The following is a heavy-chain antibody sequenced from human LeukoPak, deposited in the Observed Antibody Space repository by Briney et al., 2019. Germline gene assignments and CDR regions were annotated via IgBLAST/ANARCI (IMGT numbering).Heavy chain of an antibody. V-gene: IGHV4-59*01. J-gene: IGHJ3*02. CDR1: GGSFSGYY. D-gene: IGHD1-26*01. CDR2: IYYSGNT. Sequence: SETLSLTCAVYGGSFSGYYWSWIRQPPGKGLEWIGYIYYSGNTNYNPSLKSRVTISVDTSKNQFSLTLSSVTAADTALYYCARIQRRQWEREAFDNWGQGTVVTVSP. CDR3: ARIQRRQWEREAFDN.